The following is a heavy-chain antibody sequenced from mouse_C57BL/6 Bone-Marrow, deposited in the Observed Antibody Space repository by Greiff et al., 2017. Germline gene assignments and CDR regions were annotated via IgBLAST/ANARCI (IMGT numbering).Heavy chain of an antibody. V-gene: IGHV2-2*01. CDR2: IWSGGST. J-gene: IGHJ4*01. CDR1: GFSLTSYG. D-gene: IGHD2-5*01. Sequence: QVQLKESGPGLVQPSQSLSITCTVSGFSLTSYGVHWVRQSPGKGLEWLGVIWSGGSTDYNAAFISRLSISKDNSKSQVFFKMNSLQADDTAIYYCASYYSNSAMDYWGQGTSVTVSS. CDR3: ASYYSNSAMDY.